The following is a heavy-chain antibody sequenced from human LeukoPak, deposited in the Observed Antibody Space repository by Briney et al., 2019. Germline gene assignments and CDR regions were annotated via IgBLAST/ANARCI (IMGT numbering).Heavy chain of an antibody. V-gene: IGHV5-51*01. CDR1: GYSFTSHW. CDR2: IYPGDSDT. Sequence: GESLKISCKGSGYSFTSHWIGWVRQMPGKGLEWMGIIYPGDSDTRYSPSFQGQVTISADKSISTAYLQWSSLKASDTAMYYCARQCSSTSCYGIYYGMDVWGQGTTVTVSS. J-gene: IGHJ6*02. D-gene: IGHD2-2*01. CDR3: ARQCSSTSCYGIYYGMDV.